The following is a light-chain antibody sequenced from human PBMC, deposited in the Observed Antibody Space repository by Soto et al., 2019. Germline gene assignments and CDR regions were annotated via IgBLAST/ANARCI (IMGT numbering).Light chain of an antibody. J-gene: IGKJ5*01. CDR2: DVS. Sequence: DIQMTQSPSTVSAYVGDSVTITCRASQSITTWLAWYQQRPGKAPKLLIYDVSSLQSGVPSRFSGSGSGTEFTPTITTLQPEDVGIYYCQQCHATPLTFGQGTRLEIK. CDR3: QQCHATPLT. V-gene: IGKV1-5*01. CDR1: QSITTW.